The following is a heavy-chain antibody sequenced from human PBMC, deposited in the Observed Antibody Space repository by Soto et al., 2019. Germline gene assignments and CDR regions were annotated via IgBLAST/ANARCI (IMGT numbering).Heavy chain of an antibody. V-gene: IGHV3-23*01. CDR1: GFTSSSYA. CDR2: ISGSGGTT. Sequence: PRGSLTLSCPASGFTSSSYAISWVRQAPGKGLEWVSSISGSGGTTYYTDSVKGRFTISRDNSKNTLYLQMNSLRAEDTAEYYCARGYTNIDQWGQGTLVTVSS. CDR3: ARGYTNIDQ. D-gene: IGHD5-18*01. J-gene: IGHJ5*02.